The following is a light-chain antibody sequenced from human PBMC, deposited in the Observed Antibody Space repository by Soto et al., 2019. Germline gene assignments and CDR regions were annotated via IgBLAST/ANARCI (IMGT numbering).Light chain of an antibody. J-gene: IGKJ2*01. CDR3: QQYNRWPGT. CDR1: QTISSD. CDR2: GAS. Sequence: EIVMTQSPATLSVSPGERATLSCRASQTISSDLAWYQQKPGQAPRLLVYGASTRATGIPGRFSGSGSGLEFTLTISSLQSEDSAFYFCQQYNRWPGTFGQGTKVEIK. V-gene: IGKV3-15*01.